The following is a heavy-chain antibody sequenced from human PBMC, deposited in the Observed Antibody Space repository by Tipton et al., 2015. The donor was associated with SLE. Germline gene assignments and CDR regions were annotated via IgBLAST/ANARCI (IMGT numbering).Heavy chain of an antibody. D-gene: IGHD3-22*01. CDR3: ARDSSGYYHFDY. J-gene: IGHJ4*02. Sequence: QSGAEVKKPGASVKVSCKASGYTFNSYGISWVRQAPGQGLEWMGWISPNGGGTNYAQKFQGRVTMTRDTSSSTAYMELSRLRSDDTAVYYCARDSSGYYHFDYWGQGTLVTVSS. CDR1: GYTFNSYG. CDR2: ISPNGGGT. V-gene: IGHV1-2*02.